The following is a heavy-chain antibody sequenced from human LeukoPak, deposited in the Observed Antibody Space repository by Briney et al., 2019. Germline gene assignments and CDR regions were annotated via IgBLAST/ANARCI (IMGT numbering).Heavy chain of an antibody. CDR2: IRYDGSNK. J-gene: IGHJ3*02. CDR3: AKDFGWLQFRAAAFDI. CDR1: GFTFGSYG. D-gene: IGHD5-24*01. Sequence: GGSLRLSCAASGFTFGSYGMHWVRQAPGKGVEWVAFIRYDGSNKYYADSVKGRFTISRDNSKNTLYLQMNSLRAEDTAVYYCAKDFGWLQFRAAAFDIWGQGTMVTVSS. V-gene: IGHV3-30*02.